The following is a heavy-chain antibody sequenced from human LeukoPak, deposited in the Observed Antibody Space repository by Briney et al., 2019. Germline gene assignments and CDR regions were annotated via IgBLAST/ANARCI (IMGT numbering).Heavy chain of an antibody. CDR1: GCTFSSYA. V-gene: IGHV1-69*13. Sequence: ASVNVSCKASGCTFSSYAIKWVRQGSGQGLEWMGGIIPVFGTANYAQKFQGRVTITADESTSTAYMELSSLRSEDTAVYYCASLAMIGGCRWGQGTMVTVSS. CDR2: IIPVFGTA. CDR3: ASLAMIGGCR. D-gene: IGHD3-22*01. J-gene: IGHJ3*01.